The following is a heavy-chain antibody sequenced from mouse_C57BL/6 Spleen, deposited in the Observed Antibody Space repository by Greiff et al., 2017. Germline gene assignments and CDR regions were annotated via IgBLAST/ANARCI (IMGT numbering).Heavy chain of an antibody. CDR3: TRDYGNLFDY. Sequence: EVKLMESGAGLVKPGGSLKLSCAASGFTFSSSAMSWVRQTPEKRLEWVAYISSGGDYIYYADTVEGRFTISRDNARNTLYLQMSSLKSEDTAMYYCTRDYGNLFDYWGQGTTLTVSS. CDR1: GFTFSSSA. D-gene: IGHD2-1*01. V-gene: IGHV5-9-1*02. J-gene: IGHJ2*01. CDR2: ISSGGDYI.